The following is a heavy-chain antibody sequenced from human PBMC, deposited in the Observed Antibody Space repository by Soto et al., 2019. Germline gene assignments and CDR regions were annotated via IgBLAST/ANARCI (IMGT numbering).Heavy chain of an antibody. CDR2: IYNEFT. CDR3: VREPRYCSGGSCSIMGDAFDI. V-gene: IGHV3-66*01. CDR1: GFTVTEIY. Sequence: EVQLVESGGGLVQPGGSLRLSCVASGFTVTEIYMNWVRQAPGKGLEWVSVIYNEFTDYADSVRGRFSISTDRSKNALYLQMNRLRAEDSAVYYCVREPRYCSGGSCSIMGDAFDIWGQGTMVTVSS. J-gene: IGHJ3*02. D-gene: IGHD2-15*01.